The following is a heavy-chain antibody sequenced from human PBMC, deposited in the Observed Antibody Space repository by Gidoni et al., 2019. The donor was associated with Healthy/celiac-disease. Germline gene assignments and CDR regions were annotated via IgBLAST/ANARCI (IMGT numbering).Heavy chain of an antibody. D-gene: IGHD2-2*01. J-gene: IGHJ6*02. CDR3: AREGRGPVPAAISYYYYGMDV. CDR2: IYSGGST. CDR1: GFTVSSNS. V-gene: IGHV3-66*02. Sequence: EVQLVESGGGLVQPGGSLRLSCAASGFTVSSNSMSWVRQAPGKGLEWVSVIYSGGSTYYADSVKGRFTISRDNSKNTLYLQMNSLRAEDTAVYYCAREGRGPVPAAISYYYYGMDVWGQGTTVTVSS.